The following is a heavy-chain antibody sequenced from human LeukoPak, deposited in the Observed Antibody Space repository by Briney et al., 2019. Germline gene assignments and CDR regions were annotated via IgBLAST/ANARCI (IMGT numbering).Heavy chain of an antibody. Sequence: SETLSLTCAVYGGSFSGYYWSWIRQPPGKGLEWLGEINHSGSTNYNPSLKSRVTRSVDTSKNQFYLKLSSVTAADTAVYYCALKNGYYDFWSGYRSGFDYWGQGTLVTVSS. CDR3: ALKNGYYDFWSGYRSGFDY. V-gene: IGHV4-34*01. CDR2: INHSGST. J-gene: IGHJ4*02. D-gene: IGHD3-3*01. CDR1: GGSFSGYY.